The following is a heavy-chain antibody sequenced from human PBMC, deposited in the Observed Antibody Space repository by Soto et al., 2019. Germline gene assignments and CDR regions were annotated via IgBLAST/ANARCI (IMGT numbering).Heavy chain of an antibody. Sequence: QVQLQESGPGLVKPSQTLSLTCTVSGGSISSGGYYWSWIRQHPGKGLEWIGYIYYSGSTYYNPYLKSRVTISVDTSKNQFSLKLSSVTAADTAVYYCARDRGYCSGGSCYGGVRYYYGMDVWGQGTTVTVSS. D-gene: IGHD2-15*01. J-gene: IGHJ6*02. V-gene: IGHV4-31*03. CDR3: ARDRGYCSGGSCYGGVRYYYGMDV. CDR2: IYYSGST. CDR1: GGSISSGGYY.